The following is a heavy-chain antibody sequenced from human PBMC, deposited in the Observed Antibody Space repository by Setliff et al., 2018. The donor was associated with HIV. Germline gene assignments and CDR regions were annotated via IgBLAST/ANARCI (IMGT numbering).Heavy chain of an antibody. Sequence: SETLSLTCTVSGGSISSVGYYWSWIRQHPGKGLEWIGYIYYTGSTHDNPSLKSRVTISVDTSKNQLSLKLRSVTATDTAVYYCARTRYSYGYFYYMDVWGKGTTVTVSS. CDR3: ARTRYSYGYFYYMDV. CDR2: IYYTGST. V-gene: IGHV4-31*03. J-gene: IGHJ6*03. D-gene: IGHD5-18*01. CDR1: GGSISSVGYY.